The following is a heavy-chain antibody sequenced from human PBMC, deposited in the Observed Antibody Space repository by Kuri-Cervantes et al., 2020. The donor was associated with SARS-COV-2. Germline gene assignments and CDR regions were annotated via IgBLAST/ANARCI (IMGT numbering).Heavy chain of an antibody. V-gene: IGHV4-38-2*02. CDR2: IYYSGST. D-gene: IGHD3-3*01. CDR3: ARDRRLYYDFWSGYYMDV. Sequence: SETLSLTCAASGFTVSSNEMSWIRQPPGEGLEWIGSIYYSGSTYYNPSLKSRVTISVDTSKNQFSLKLSSVTATDTAVYYCARDRRLYYDFWSGYYMDVWGKGTTVTVSS. CDR1: GFTVSSNE. J-gene: IGHJ6*03.